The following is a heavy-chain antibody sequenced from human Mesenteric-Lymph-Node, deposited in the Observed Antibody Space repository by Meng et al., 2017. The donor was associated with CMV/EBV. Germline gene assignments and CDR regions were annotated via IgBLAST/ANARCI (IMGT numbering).Heavy chain of an antibody. CDR2: ISYDGSNK. CDR1: GFTFSSYA. D-gene: IGHD3-10*01. J-gene: IGHJ6*02. V-gene: IGHV3-30-3*01. CDR3: ARDPRLNLCSGEGDGVEV. Sequence: GESLKISCAASGFTFSSYAMHWVRQAPGKGLEWVAVISYDGSNKYYADSVKGRFTISRDNSKNTLYLQMNSLRAEDTAVYYCARDPRLNLCSGEGDGVEVWGQGTMVTVSS.